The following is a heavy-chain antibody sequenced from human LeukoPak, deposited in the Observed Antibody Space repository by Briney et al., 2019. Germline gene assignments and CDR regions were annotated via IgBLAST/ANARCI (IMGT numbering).Heavy chain of an antibody. J-gene: IGHJ3*02. CDR2: ISYDGSNK. CDR3: AKVRAGLYDAFDI. D-gene: IGHD6-13*01. CDR1: GFTLSSYG. Sequence: GRSLRLSCAASGFTLSSYGMHWVRQAPGKGLEWVAVISYDGSNKYYADSVKGRFTISRDNSKNTLYLQMNSLRAEDTAVYYCAKVRAGLYDAFDIWGQGTMVTVSS. V-gene: IGHV3-30*18.